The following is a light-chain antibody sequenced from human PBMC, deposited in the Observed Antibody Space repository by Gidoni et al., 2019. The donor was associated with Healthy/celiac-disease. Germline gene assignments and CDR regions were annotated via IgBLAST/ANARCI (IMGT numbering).Light chain of an antibody. CDR1: QNIGNN. CDR3: QAHNKWPL. V-gene: IGKV3-15*01. J-gene: IGKJ4*01. Sequence: EIVMTQSPATLSVSPGERATLSCRASQNIGNNLAWYQQKPGQAPSLLIYGASTRATGIPTRFSGSGSGTEFTLTISSLQSEDLAVYYCQAHNKWPLFGGGTKVDIK. CDR2: GAS.